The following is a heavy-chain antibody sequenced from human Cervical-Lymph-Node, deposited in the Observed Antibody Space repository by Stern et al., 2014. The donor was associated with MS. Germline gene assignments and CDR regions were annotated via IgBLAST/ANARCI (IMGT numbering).Heavy chain of an antibody. CDR2: IRSKAQSHAT. J-gene: IGHJ5*02. D-gene: IGHD2-2*01. Sequence: VQLEESGGGLVQPGGSLKLSCAASGFTFSGAVLHWVRQASGKGLEWIGRIRSKAQSHATTYGASVESRFTISRDDSKNTAYLQMNSLKTDDTAVYYCTRTARGCSTTSCLDPWGQGTLVIVS. CDR3: TRTARGCSTTSCLDP. V-gene: IGHV3-73*01. CDR1: GFTFSGAV.